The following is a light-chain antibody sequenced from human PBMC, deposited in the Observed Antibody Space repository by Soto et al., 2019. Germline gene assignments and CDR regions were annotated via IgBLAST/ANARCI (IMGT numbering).Light chain of an antibody. CDR3: QQRHMWPIT. CDR2: DAY. CDR1: QSFRGL. Sequence: EVVLTQSPVTLSLSPGERATLSCRASQSFRGLLAWYQQKPGQAPRLLIYDAYNRATGIPPRFSGSGSGTDFTLTINSLEPEDSAVYYCQQRHMWPITFGQETRLEIK. V-gene: IGKV3-11*01. J-gene: IGKJ5*01.